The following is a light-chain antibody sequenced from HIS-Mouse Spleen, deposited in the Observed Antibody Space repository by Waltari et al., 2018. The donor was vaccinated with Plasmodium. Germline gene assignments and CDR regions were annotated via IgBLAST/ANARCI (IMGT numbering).Light chain of an antibody. CDR1: SSDVGGYNY. CDR2: DVS. V-gene: IGLV2-11*01. J-gene: IGLJ2*01. Sequence: QSALTQPRSVSGSPGQSVTISCTGTSSDVGGYNYVSWYQQHPGKAPKLMSYDVSKGHSGVPDRFSGAKSGNTASLTISGLQAGDEADYYCCSYAGSYTWVCGGGTKLTVL. CDR3: CSYAGSYTWV.